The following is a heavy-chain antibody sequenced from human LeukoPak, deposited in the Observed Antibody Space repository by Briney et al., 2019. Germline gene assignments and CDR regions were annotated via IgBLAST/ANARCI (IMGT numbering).Heavy chain of an antibody. Sequence: GGSLRLSCAASGFTFSSYAMHWVRQAPGKGLEWVAVISYDGSNKYYADSVKGRFTISRDNAKNSLYLQMNSLRAEDTAVYYCASSGDDVWGSYRYWGQGTLVTVSS. V-gene: IGHV3-30-3*01. CDR1: GFTFSSYA. CDR3: ASSGDDVWGSYRY. D-gene: IGHD3-16*02. CDR2: ISYDGSNK. J-gene: IGHJ4*02.